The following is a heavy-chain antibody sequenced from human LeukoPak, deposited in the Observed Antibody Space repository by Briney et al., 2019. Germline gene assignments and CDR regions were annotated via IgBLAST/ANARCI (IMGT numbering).Heavy chain of an antibody. Sequence: GGSLRLSCAASGFTFSSYWMSWVRQAPGKGLEWVANIKQDGSEKYYVDSVKGRFTISRDNAKNSLYLQMNSLRAEDTAVYYCARDLYSYGYVHYYYGMDVWGQGTTVTVSS. CDR3: ARDLYSYGYVHYYYGMDV. D-gene: IGHD5-18*01. CDR2: IKQDGSEK. V-gene: IGHV3-7*01. CDR1: GFTFSSYW. J-gene: IGHJ6*02.